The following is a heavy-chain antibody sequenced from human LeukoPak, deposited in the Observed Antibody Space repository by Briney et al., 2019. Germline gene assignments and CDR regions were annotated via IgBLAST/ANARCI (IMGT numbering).Heavy chain of an antibody. CDR2: ISYDGSNK. CDR3: AKDSAGLGATDY. D-gene: IGHD1-26*01. Sequence: GRSLRLSCAASGFTFSSYGIHWVRQAPGKGLEWVAVISYDGSNKFYGDSVKGRFTISRDNSKNTLYLQMNSLRAEDTAVYYCAKDSAGLGATDYWGQGTLVTVSS. J-gene: IGHJ4*02. V-gene: IGHV3-30*18. CDR1: GFTFSSYG.